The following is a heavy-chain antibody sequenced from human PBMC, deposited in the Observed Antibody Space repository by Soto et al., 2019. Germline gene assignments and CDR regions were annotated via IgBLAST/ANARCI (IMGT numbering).Heavy chain of an antibody. CDR2: IYSGGST. Sequence: GGSLRLSCAASGFTVSSNYMSWVRQAPGKGLEWVSVIYSGGSTYYADSVKGRFTISRGNSKNTLYLQMNSLRAEDTAVYYCASGPGARGYYYGMDVWGQGTTVTVSS. V-gene: IGHV3-53*01. CDR3: ASGPGARGYYYGMDV. D-gene: IGHD1-26*01. J-gene: IGHJ6*02. CDR1: GFTVSSNY.